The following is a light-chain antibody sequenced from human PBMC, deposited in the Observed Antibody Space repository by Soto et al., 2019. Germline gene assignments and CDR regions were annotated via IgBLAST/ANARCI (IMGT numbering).Light chain of an antibody. CDR1: QDIGKN. CDR3: QYLNSFPLT. Sequence: DIQMTQSPSSLSVSVGDRVTITCQASQDIGKNLNWYQQKPGKAPKLLIYDASNLETGVPSRFSGSGSGTDFTFTISRLQPEDIATYYCQYLNSFPLTFGGGTKVDIK. V-gene: IGKV1-33*01. J-gene: IGKJ4*01. CDR2: DAS.